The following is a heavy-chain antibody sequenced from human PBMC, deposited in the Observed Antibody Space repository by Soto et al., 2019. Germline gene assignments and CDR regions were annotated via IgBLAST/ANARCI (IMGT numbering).Heavy chain of an antibody. J-gene: IGHJ4*02. CDR3: ARNHDYSNYPEY. CDR1: GYTFTSYA. D-gene: IGHD4-4*01. Sequence: QVQLVQSGAEVKKPGASVKVSCKASGYTFTSYAMHWVRQAPGQRLEWMGWINAGNGNTKYSQKFQGRVTITRDTSASTAYMELSSLRSEDTAVYYCARNHDYSNYPEYWGQGTLVTVSS. V-gene: IGHV1-3*01. CDR2: INAGNGNT.